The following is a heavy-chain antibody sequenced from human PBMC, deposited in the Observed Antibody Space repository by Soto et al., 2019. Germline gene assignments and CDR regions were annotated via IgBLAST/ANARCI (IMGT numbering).Heavy chain of an antibody. Sequence: AWGVLRLSCAASGFTFSSYSMNWVRQAPGKGLEWVSYISSSSSTIYYADSVKGRFTISRDNAKNSLYLQMNSLRDEDTAVYYCARDAFISGYSSGLNWFDPWGQGTLVTVSS. CDR2: ISSSSSTI. D-gene: IGHD6-19*01. CDR3: ARDAFISGYSSGLNWFDP. V-gene: IGHV3-48*02. CDR1: GFTFSSYS. J-gene: IGHJ5*02.